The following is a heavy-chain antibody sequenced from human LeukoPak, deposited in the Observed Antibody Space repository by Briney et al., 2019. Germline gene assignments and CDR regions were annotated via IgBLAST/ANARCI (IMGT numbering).Heavy chain of an antibody. CDR3: ARILTTVTTFYYGMDV. J-gene: IGHJ6*02. V-gene: IGHV3-33*01. D-gene: IGHD4-17*01. CDR1: GFTFSSYG. Sequence: PGGSLRLSCAASGFTFSSYGMHWVRQAPGKGLEWVAVIWYDGSNKYYADSVKGRFTISRDNSKNTLYLQMNSLRAEDTAVYYCARILTTVTTFYYGMDVWGQGTTVTVSS. CDR2: IWYDGSNK.